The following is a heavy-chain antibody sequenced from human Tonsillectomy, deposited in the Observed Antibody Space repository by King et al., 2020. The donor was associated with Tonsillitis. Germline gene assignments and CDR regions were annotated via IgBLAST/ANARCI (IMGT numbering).Heavy chain of an antibody. CDR2: IYYSGST. CDR3: ARHANRFLEWFLTH. Sequence: LQLQESGPGLVKPSETLSLTCTVSGGSISSSSYYWGWIRQPPGKGLEWIGSIYYSGSTYYNPSLKSRVTISVDTSKNQFSLKLSSVTAADTAVYYCARHANRFLEWFLTHWGQGTLVTVSS. D-gene: IGHD3-3*01. J-gene: IGHJ4*02. V-gene: IGHV4-39*01. CDR1: GGSISSSSYY.